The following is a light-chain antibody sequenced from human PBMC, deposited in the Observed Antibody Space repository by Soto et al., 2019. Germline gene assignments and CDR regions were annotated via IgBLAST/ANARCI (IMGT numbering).Light chain of an antibody. J-gene: IGKJ1*01. CDR2: GAS. CDR1: QSVSSSD. Sequence: EIVLTQSPGTLSLSPGERATLSCRASQSVSSSDIAWYQQKPGQAPRLLIYGASSRATGIPDRFSGSGSGTDFTLTISRLEPEDFAVYYCQQYVSSPWTFGQGTKVEIK. V-gene: IGKV3-20*01. CDR3: QQYVSSPWT.